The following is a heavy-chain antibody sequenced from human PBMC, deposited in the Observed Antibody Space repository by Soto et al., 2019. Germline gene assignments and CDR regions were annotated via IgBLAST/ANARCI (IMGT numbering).Heavy chain of an antibody. CDR1: GGSISSYY. V-gene: IGHV4-59*12. J-gene: IGHJ4*02. Sequence: ASETLSLTCTVSGGSISSYYWSWVRQPPGKGLEWIGYMYYSGSTNYNPSLKSRVTMSVDTSKKRFSLKLNSVTAADTAVYYCAGAKDLSPSEWGQGTLVTVSS. CDR3: AGAKDLSPSE. CDR2: MYYSGST.